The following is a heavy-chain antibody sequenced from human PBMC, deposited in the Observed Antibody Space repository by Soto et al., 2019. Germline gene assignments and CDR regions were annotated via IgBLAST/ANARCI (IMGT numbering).Heavy chain of an antibody. D-gene: IGHD6-13*01. J-gene: IGHJ1*01. CDR3: ARGDIAAEH. V-gene: IGHV4-59*01. CDR2: IYYSGST. Sequence: SETLSLTCTVSGGSISSYYWSWIRQPPGKGLEWIGYIYYSGSTNYNPSLKSRVTISVDTSKNQFSLKLSSVTAADTAVYYCARGDIAAEHGGQGTLATVSS. CDR1: GGSISSYY.